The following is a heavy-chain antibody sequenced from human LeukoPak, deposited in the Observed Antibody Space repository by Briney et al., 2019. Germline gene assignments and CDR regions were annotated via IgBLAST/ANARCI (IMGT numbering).Heavy chain of an antibody. V-gene: IGHV1-18*04. CDR3: ARVSWELPDWYFDL. Sequence: ASVKVSCKASGYTFAGYYMHWVRQAPGQGLEWMGWISAYNGNTNYAQKLQGRVTMTTDTSTSTAYMELRSLRSDDTAVYYCARVSWELPDWYFDLWGRGTLVTVSS. J-gene: IGHJ2*01. D-gene: IGHD1-26*01. CDR2: ISAYNGNT. CDR1: GYTFAGYY.